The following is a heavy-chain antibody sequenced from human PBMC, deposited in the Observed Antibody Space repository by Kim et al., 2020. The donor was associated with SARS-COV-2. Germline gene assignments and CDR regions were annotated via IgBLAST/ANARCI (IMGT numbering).Heavy chain of an antibody. D-gene: IGHD3-9*01. Sequence: GGSLRLSCAASGFTFSSYGMHWVRQAPGKGLEWVAVISYDGSNKYYADSVKGRFTISRDNSKNTLYLQMNSLRAEDTAVYYCAKDRAYDILTGYYYYYGIDVWGQGTTVTVSS. CDR2: ISYDGSNK. V-gene: IGHV3-30*18. J-gene: IGHJ6*02. CDR1: GFTFSSYG. CDR3: AKDRAYDILTGYYYYYGIDV.